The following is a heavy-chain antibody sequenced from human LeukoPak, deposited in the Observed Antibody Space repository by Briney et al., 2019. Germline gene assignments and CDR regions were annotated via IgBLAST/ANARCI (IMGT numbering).Heavy chain of an antibody. Sequence: KPGGSLRLSCAASGFTFSDYYMSWIRQAPGKGLEWVSYIRSSYTNYADSVKGRFTISRDIAKNSLYLQMNSLRAEDTAVYYCARLHSSTLEYCGEGTLGTASS. CDR3: ARLHSSTLEY. CDR1: GFTFSDYY. J-gene: IGHJ4*02. V-gene: IGHV3-11*03. D-gene: IGHD6-13*01. CDR2: IRSSYT.